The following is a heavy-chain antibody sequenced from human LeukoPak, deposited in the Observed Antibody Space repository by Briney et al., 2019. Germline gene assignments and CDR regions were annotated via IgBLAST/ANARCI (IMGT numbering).Heavy chain of an antibody. CDR1: GFTFSSYS. CDR3: ARDPYSGLFDS. V-gene: IGHV3-21*01. Sequence: GGSLRLSCAASGFTFSSYSMNWVRQAPGKVLEWVSSISSSSSYIYYADSVKGRFTISRDNAKNSLYVQMNSLRAEDTAVYYCARDPYSGLFDSWGQGTLVTVSS. CDR2: ISSSSSYI. D-gene: IGHD4-11*01. J-gene: IGHJ4*02.